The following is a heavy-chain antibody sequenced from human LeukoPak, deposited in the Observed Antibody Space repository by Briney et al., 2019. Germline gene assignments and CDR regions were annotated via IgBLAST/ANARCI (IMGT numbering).Heavy chain of an antibody. D-gene: IGHD6-13*01. V-gene: IGHV1-8*01. J-gene: IGHJ6*02. CDR3: ARVRGIAAAGTERSFYYYYGMDV. CDR1: GYTFTSYD. CDR2: MNPNSGNT. Sequence: ASVKVSCKASGYTFTSYDINWVRQATGQGLEWMGWMNPNSGNTGYAQKFQGRVTMTRNTSISTAYMELSSLGSEDTAVYYCARVRGIAAAGTERSFYYYYGMDVWGQGTTVTVSS.